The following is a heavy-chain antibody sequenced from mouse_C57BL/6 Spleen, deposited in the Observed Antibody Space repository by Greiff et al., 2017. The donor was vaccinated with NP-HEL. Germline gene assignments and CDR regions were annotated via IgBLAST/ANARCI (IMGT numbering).Heavy chain of an antibody. V-gene: IGHV1-80*01. J-gene: IGHJ2*01. D-gene: IGHD2-4*01. CDR3: ARRGGDDYGDY. CDR2: LYHGDGDT. CDR1: GYAFSCYW. Sequence: QVQLQQFGAELVKPGASVKIPRKASGYAFSCYWMNWVTQSSGEGPEWVGQLYHGDGDTNYNGQFKGKATLHQDQSSSTADMQLSSLTSEDSAVYFCARRGGDDYGDYWGQGTTLTVSS.